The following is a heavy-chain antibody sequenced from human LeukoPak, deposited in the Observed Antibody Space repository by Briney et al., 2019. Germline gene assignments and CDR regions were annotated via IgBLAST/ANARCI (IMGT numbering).Heavy chain of an antibody. CDR1: GGSFSGYY. D-gene: IGHD3-10*01. CDR3: ARGHYYGSGSYYLTWFDP. Sequence: KPSETLPLTCAVYGGSFSGYYWGWIRQPPGKGLEWIGEINHSGSTNYNPSLKSRVTISVDTSKNQFSLKLSSVTAADTAVYYCARGHYYGSGSYYLTWFDPWGQGTLVTVSS. J-gene: IGHJ5*02. CDR2: INHSGST. V-gene: IGHV4-34*01.